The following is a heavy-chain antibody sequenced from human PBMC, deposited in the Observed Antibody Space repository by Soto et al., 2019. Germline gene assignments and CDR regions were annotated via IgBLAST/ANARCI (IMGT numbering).Heavy chain of an antibody. D-gene: IGHD3-22*01. CDR1: GFSLSTSGVG. J-gene: IGHJ4*02. CDR2: IFWDDDK. V-gene: IGHV2-5*02. CDR3: AXFTNYYASSGYYLYYFEY. Sequence: SGPTLVNPTQTLTLTCTFSGFSLSTSGVGVGWIRQPPGKALEWLSLIFWDDDKRYSPSLKSRITVTKDTSKNEVGLTMTSMDPVDTATYYCAXFTNYYASSGYYLYYFEYWGQGTQVTVSS.